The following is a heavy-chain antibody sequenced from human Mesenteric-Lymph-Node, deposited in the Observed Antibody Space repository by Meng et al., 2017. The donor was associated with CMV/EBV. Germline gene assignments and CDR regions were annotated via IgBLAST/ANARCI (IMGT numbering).Heavy chain of an antibody. CDR1: GFTFSDYY. CDR3: ARAGGSGYYLAYYFDY. J-gene: IGHJ4*02. V-gene: IGHV3-11*01. D-gene: IGHD3-3*01. Sequence: GESLKISCAASGFTFSDYYMSWIRQAPGKGLEWVSYISSSGSTIYYADSVKGRFTISRDNAKNSLYLQMNSLRAEDTAVYYCARAGGSGYYLAYYFDYWGQGTLVTVSS. CDR2: ISSSGSTI.